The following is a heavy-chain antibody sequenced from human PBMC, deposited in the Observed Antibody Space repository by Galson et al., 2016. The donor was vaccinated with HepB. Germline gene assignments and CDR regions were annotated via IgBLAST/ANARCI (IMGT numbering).Heavy chain of an antibody. V-gene: IGHV3-23*01. CDR1: GFSFSNSG. D-gene: IGHD3-3*01. CDR3: AKDIIGYYRPFDY. J-gene: IGHJ4*02. CDR2: ITRSGDAT. Sequence: SLRLSCAASGFSFSNSGMSWVRQAPGRGLEWVSGITRSGDATHYADFGKGRFTITRDNSKNTRPLQMNSLRAEDTAVYYCAKDIIGYYRPFDYWGQGTLVSVSS.